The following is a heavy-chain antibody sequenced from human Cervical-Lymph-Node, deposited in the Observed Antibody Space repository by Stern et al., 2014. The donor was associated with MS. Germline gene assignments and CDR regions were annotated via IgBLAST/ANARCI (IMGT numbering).Heavy chain of an antibody. J-gene: IGHJ6*02. CDR3: AISSSPSPYYYYGMDV. V-gene: IGHV3-33*01. D-gene: IGHD6-13*01. Sequence: VQLLESGGCVVQPGRSLRLSCAASGFTFSSYCMHWVRQAPGQVLEWVAVIWYDGSNKYYADSVKGRFTISRDNSKNTLYLQMNSLRAEDTAVYYCAISSSPSPYYYYGMDVWGQGTTVTVSS. CDR2: IWYDGSNK. CDR1: GFTFSSYC.